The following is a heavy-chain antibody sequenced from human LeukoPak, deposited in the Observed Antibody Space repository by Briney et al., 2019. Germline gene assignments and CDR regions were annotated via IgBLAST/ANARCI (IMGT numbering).Heavy chain of an antibody. V-gene: IGHV1-18*01. D-gene: IGHD3-10*01. Sequence: ASVKVSCKASGYTFTSYGISWVRQAPGQGLEWMGWISAYNGNTNYAQKLQGRVTMTTDTSTSTAYMELRSLRSDDTAVYYCARLGASLWFGDPDYAFDIWGQGTMVTVSS. CDR2: ISAYNGNT. J-gene: IGHJ3*02. CDR3: ARLGASLWFGDPDYAFDI. CDR1: GYTFTSYG.